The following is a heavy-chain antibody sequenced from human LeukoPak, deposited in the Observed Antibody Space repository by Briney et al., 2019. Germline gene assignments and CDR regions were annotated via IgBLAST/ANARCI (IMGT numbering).Heavy chain of an antibody. J-gene: IGHJ4*02. CDR1: GYSLSDSS. V-gene: IGHV1-24*01. D-gene: IGHD3-22*01. CDR3: ATPRDSDNRGYYYDLTY. CDR2: FDPGDGET. Sequence: ASVKVSCKVSGYSLSDSSMHWVRQAPGKGLEWMGTFDPGDGETNYAQKFQGRVTMTEDTSVDTAYLELSSLRSEDTAVYYCATPRDSDNRGYYYDLTYWGQGTLVTVSS.